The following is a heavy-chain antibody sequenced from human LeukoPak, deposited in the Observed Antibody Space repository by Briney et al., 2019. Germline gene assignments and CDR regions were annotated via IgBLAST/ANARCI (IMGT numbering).Heavy chain of an antibody. V-gene: IGHV3-7*03. CDR1: GFTFSSYW. J-gene: IGHJ4*02. D-gene: IGHD4-17*01. CDR2: IKQDGSEK. CDR3: ARVDPGDYFDY. Sequence: GGYLRLSCAASGFTFSSYWMSWVRQAPGKGLEWVANIKQDGSEKYYVDSVKGRFTISRDNAKNSLYLQMNSLRAEDTAVYYCARVDPGDYFDYWGQGTLVTVSS.